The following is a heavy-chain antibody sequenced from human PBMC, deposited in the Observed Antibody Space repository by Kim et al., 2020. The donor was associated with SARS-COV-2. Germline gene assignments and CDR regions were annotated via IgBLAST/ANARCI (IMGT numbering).Heavy chain of an antibody. D-gene: IGHD5-18*01. Sequence: SETLSLTCAVYGGSFSGYYWSWIRQPPGKGLEWIGEINHSGSTNYNPSLKSRVTISVDTSKNQFSLKLSAVTAADTAVYYCARSSLQLWSLSRDAFDIWGQGTMVTVSS. J-gene: IGHJ3*02. CDR3: ARSSLQLWSLSRDAFDI. CDR2: INHSGST. CDR1: GGSFSGYY. V-gene: IGHV4-34*01.